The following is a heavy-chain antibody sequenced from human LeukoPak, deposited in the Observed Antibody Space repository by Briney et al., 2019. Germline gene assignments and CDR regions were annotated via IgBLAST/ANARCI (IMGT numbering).Heavy chain of an antibody. CDR1: GGTFSSYA. CDR3: ARDLRLYSSSSLGDY. V-gene: IGHV1-69*05. CDR2: IIPIFGTA. J-gene: IGHJ4*02. Sequence: SVKVSCKASGGTFSSYAISWVRQAPGQGLEWMGGIIPIFGTANYAQKFQGRVTITTDESTSTAYMELRSLRSDDTAVYYCARDLRLYSSSSLGDYWGQGTLVSVSS. D-gene: IGHD6-6*01.